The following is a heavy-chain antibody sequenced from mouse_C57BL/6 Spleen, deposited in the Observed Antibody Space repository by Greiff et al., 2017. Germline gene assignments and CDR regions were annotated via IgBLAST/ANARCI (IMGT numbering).Heavy chain of an antibody. CDR3: ARGDYYYGSMFAY. V-gene: IGHV1-69*01. CDR1: GYTFTSYW. Sequence: QVQLKQPGAELVMPGASVKLSCKASGYTFTSYWMHWVKQRPGQGLEWIGEIDPSDSYTNYNQKFKDKSTLTVDKSSSTAYMQLSSLTSEDSAVYYCARGDYYYGSMFAYWGQGTLVTVSA. CDR2: IDPSDSYT. J-gene: IGHJ3*01. D-gene: IGHD1-1*01.